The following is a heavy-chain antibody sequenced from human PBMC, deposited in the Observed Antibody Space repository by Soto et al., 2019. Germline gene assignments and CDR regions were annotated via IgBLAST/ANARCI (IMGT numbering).Heavy chain of an antibody. D-gene: IGHD6-13*01. CDR2: FDPEDGET. CDR1: GYTLTELS. J-gene: IGHJ6*03. V-gene: IGHV1-24*01. Sequence: ASVKVSCKVSGYTLTELSMHWVRQAPGKGLEWKGGFDPEDGETIYAQKFQGRVTMTEDTSTDTAFMELSSLRSEDTAVYYCATLGSLCGIADSYYMDVWGKGTTVTVSS. CDR3: ATLGSLCGIADSYYMDV.